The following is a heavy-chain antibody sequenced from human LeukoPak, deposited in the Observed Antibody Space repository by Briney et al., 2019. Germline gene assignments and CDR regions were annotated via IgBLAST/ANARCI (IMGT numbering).Heavy chain of an antibody. V-gene: IGHV4-30-2*01. Sequence: SETLSLTCAVSGGSISSGGYSWSWIRQPPGKGLEWIGYIYHSGSTYYNPSLKGRVTISVDRSKNQFSLKLSSVTAADTAVYYCARVLTYSSSFDYWGQGTLVTVSS. CDR1: GGSISSGGYS. J-gene: IGHJ4*02. D-gene: IGHD6-13*01. CDR2: IYHSGST. CDR3: ARVLTYSSSFDY.